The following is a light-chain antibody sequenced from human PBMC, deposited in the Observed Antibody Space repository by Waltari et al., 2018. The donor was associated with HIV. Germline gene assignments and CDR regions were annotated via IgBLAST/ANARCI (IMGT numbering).Light chain of an antibody. CDR3: QSYDSSLTGSV. V-gene: IGLV1-40*01. J-gene: IGLJ2*01. CDR2: GNN. Sequence: QSVLTQPPSVSGAPGQRVTISCPGSSSNIGAGYAVHWYQQVPGTAPKLPIYGNNHRPSGVPDRFAASKSGASPSLAITGRQAEDEADYYCQSYDSSLTGSVFGGGTKLTVL. CDR1: SSNIGAGYA.